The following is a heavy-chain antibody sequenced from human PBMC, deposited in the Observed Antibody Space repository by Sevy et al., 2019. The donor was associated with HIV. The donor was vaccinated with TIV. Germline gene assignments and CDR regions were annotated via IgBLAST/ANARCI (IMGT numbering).Heavy chain of an antibody. J-gene: IGHJ6*02. CDR2: ISSSSSYI. D-gene: IGHD3-3*01. CDR1: GFTFSSYS. CDR3: ARDLRFLEWLSYYYYYYGMDV. V-gene: IGHV3-21*01. Sequence: GWSLRLSCAASGFTFSSYSMNWVRQAPGKGLEWVSSISSSSSYIYYADSVKGRFTISRDNAKNSLYLQMNSLRAEDTAVYYCARDLRFLEWLSYYYYYYGMDVWGQGTTVTVSS.